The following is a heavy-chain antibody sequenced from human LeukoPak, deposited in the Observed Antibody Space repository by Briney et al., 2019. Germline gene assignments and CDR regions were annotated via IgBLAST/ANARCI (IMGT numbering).Heavy chain of an antibody. CDR3: ASKPIVPASQGHYFDT. Sequence: PSETLSLTCTVSGASVRSHSWSWIRQPPGKGLEWIGNVFHNGDSSFAPSLTSRVTMSVDTSKSQFSLNLNSVTAADTAVYYCASKPIVPASQGHYFDTWGQGILVTVSS. D-gene: IGHD2-2*01. CDR2: VFHNGDS. V-gene: IGHV4-59*02. J-gene: IGHJ5*02. CDR1: GASVRSHS.